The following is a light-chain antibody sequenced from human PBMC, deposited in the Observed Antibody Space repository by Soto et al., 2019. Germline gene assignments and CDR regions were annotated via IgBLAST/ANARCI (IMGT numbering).Light chain of an antibody. CDR2: SAS. J-gene: IGKJ2*01. CDR3: QQGHNLPLT. CDR1: QSISTE. V-gene: IGKV3-15*01. Sequence: EIVMTQSPATLSGSPGERVTLSCRASQSISTELAWCKQKPGQPPRLLIYSASTRATGVPARFTGSGSGSEFTLTNSGLQSEDFSVYYCQQGHNLPLTCGQGTRLEI.